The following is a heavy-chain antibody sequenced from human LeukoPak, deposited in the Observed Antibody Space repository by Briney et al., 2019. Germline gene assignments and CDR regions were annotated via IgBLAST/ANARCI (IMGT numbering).Heavy chain of an antibody. CDR1: RFTFRSYG. CDR2: ISYDGSNK. J-gene: IGHJ4*02. D-gene: IGHD3-16*01. CDR3: AKDSGPTLGDLDY. Sequence: SGGSLRLSCAASRFTFRSYGMHWVRQAPGKGLEWVAVISYDGSNKDCADSVKGRFTISRDNSKNTLFLQMNSLRAEDTAVYYCAKDSGPTLGDLDYWGQGTLVTVSS. V-gene: IGHV3-30*18.